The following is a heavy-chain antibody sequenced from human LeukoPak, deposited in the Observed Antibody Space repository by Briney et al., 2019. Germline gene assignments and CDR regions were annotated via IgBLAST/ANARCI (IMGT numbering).Heavy chain of an antibody. J-gene: IGHJ4*02. D-gene: IGHD3-22*01. CDR1: GFTFSSYW. CDR2: ITGSGGST. CDR3: AKSSYYDSSGFYRENYFDY. V-gene: IGHV3-23*01. Sequence: GGSLRLSCAASGFTFSSYWTNWVRQAPGKGLEWVSTITGSGGSTYYAASVKGRFTISRDNSKNTLYLQRNSLRAEDTAVYYCAKSSYYDSSGFYRENYFDYWGQGTLVTVSS.